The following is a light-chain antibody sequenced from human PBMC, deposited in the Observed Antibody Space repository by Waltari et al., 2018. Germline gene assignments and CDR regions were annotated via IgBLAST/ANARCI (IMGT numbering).Light chain of an antibody. J-gene: IGKJ2*01. V-gene: IGKV3-20*01. CDR3: QQYGSSTET. Sequence: EIVLTQSPGPLSLSPGERATLSCRASQSVISNYVAWYQQKPGQAPRLLIYDASSRATGIPDRFSGSGSGTDFTLTISRLEPADFAVYYCQQYGSSTETFGQGTKVEIK. CDR2: DAS. CDR1: QSVISNY.